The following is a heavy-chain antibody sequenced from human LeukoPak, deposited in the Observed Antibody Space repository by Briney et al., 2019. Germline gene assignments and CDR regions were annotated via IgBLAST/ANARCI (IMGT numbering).Heavy chain of an antibody. Sequence: GGSLRLSCAASGFTFSSYSMNWVRQAPGKGLEWVSSVSSSSTYIYYADSVKGRFTISRDNAKNSLYLQMNSLRDEDTAVYYCARGAVGATRESFAFDPWGQGTLVTVSS. D-gene: IGHD1-26*01. CDR1: GFTFSSYS. CDR2: VSSSSTYI. CDR3: ARGAVGATRESFAFDP. J-gene: IGHJ5*02. V-gene: IGHV3-21*01.